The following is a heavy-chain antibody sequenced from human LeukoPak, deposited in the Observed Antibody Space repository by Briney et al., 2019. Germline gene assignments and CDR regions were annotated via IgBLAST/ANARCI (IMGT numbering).Heavy chain of an antibody. CDR1: GGSFSGYY. CDR3: ARGSPGYYDYVWGSYRYTFDY. D-gene: IGHD3-16*02. J-gene: IGHJ4*02. Sequence: SETLSLTCAVYGGSFSGYYWSWIRQPPGKGLEWIGEINHSGSTNYNPSLKSRVTISVDTSKNQFSLKLSSVTAADTAVYYCARGSPGYYDYVWGSYRYTFDYWGQGTLVTVSS. V-gene: IGHV4-34*01. CDR2: INHSGST.